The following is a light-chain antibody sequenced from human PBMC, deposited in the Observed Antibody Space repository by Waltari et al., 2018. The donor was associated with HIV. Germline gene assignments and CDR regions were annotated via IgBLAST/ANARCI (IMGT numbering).Light chain of an antibody. J-gene: IGKJ1*01. CDR1: QSVSSNY. V-gene: IGKV3-20*01. Sequence: EIVLTQSPGTLSLSPGKRATLSCRASQSVSSNYLAWYQQKPGQAPRLGIYGASSRATGIPARFSGSGSGTDFTLTISRLEPEDFAVYYCQQYGTSPPTFGQGTKVEVK. CDR2: GAS. CDR3: QQYGTSPPT.